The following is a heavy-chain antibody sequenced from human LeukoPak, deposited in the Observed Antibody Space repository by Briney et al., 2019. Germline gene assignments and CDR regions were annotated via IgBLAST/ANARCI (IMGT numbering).Heavy chain of an antibody. CDR2: INGDGSST. Sequence: GGSLRLSCAASTFTFTHYWMHWVRQAPGKGLEWVSRINGDGSSTKYADSVKGRFTISRDNAKSSLYLQMNSLRAEDTALYYCVRRGRYSYDSYGDCWGQGTLVTVSS. CDR1: TFTFTHYW. D-gene: IGHD5-18*01. J-gene: IGHJ4*02. CDR3: VRRGRYSYDSYGDC. V-gene: IGHV3-74*03.